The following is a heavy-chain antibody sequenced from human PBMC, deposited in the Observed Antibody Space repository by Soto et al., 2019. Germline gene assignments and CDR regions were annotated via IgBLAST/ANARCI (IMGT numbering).Heavy chain of an antibody. CDR1: GFSFSDYS. CDR3: ARDGAFCSGTGCRDSYHYMDF. D-gene: IGHD2-2*01. CDR2: ISGSTSYT. V-gene: IGHV3-21*01. Sequence: EVQLVESGGGLVKPGGSLRLSCAASGFSFSDYSMNWVRQAPGKGLEWVSSISGSTSYTYYADSLKGRFTVSRDNAEKSRYLQMNSLRAEDTAVYYCARDGAFCSGTGCRDSYHYMDFWGKGTTVTVSS. J-gene: IGHJ6*03.